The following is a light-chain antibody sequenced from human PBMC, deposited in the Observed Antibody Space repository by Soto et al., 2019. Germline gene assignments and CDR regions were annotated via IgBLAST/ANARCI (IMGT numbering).Light chain of an antibody. Sequence: EIVLTQSPATLSLSPGERAALSFRASQNVANYLDWYQQKPGQAPRLLIYESSNRATGIAARFSGSGSGTDFTLTISRLEPQDFAVYYCQQYGSSGTFGQGTKVDVK. CDR2: ESS. CDR3: QQYGSSGT. CDR1: QNVANY. V-gene: IGKV3-11*01. J-gene: IGKJ1*01.